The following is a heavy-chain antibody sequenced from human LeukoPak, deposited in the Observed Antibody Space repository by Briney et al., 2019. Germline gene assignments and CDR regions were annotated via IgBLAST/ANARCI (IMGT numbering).Heavy chain of an antibody. CDR1: GFTFHDYA. J-gene: IGHJ4*02. CDR3: AKGPGIAVAGAIDY. V-gene: IGHV3-9*01. Sequence: GRSLRLSCAASGFTFHDYAMHLVRQAPVKGLDGVSGISWNSGSIGYADSVKGRFTISRDNAKNSLYLQMNSLRAEDTALYFCAKGPGIAVAGAIDYWGQGTLVTVSS. D-gene: IGHD6-19*01. CDR2: ISWNSGSI.